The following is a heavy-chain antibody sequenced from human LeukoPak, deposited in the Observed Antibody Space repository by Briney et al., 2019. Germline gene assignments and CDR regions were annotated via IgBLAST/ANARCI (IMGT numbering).Heavy chain of an antibody. D-gene: IGHD6-13*01. V-gene: IGHV3-74*03. CDR1: GFSFSSYW. CDR3: ARAPGGIWYSF. CDR2: INSDGSIT. Sequence: RGSLRLSCAASGFSFSSYWMHWVRQGPGKGLVWVSRINSDGSITEYADSVKGRFTTSRDNAKNTLFLQMNSLRDEDTAVYYCARAPGGIWYSFWGQGTLVTVSS. J-gene: IGHJ4*02.